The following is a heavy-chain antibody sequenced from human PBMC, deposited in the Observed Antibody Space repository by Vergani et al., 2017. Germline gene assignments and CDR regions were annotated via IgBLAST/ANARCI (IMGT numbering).Heavy chain of an antibody. Sequence: QVQLQQWGAGLLKPSETLSLTCAVYGGSFSGYYWSWIRQPPGKGLEWIGEINHSVSTNYNTSLKSRVTISVDTSKNQFSLKLSSVTAADTAVYYCARGSLPSGCFKAWGQGTLVTVSS. D-gene: IGHD3-22*01. CDR1: GGSFSGYY. J-gene: IGHJ5*02. V-gene: IGHV4-34*01. CDR3: ARGSLPSGCFKA. CDR2: INHSVST.